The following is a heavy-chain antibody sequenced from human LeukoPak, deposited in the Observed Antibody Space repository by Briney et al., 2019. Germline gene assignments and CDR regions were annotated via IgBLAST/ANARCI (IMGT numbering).Heavy chain of an antibody. D-gene: IGHD3-10*01. Sequence: GASVKVSCKASGYTFTGYYMHWVRQAPGQGLEWMGVKLSHDGSTSTAQKFQGRVTLTRDTSTSTVGMELSSLGSEDTAVYYCARDSGNFHYDMDVWGQGTTVIVSS. V-gene: IGHV1-46*01. CDR1: GYTFTGYY. CDR2: KLSHDGST. CDR3: ARDSGNFHYDMDV. J-gene: IGHJ6*02.